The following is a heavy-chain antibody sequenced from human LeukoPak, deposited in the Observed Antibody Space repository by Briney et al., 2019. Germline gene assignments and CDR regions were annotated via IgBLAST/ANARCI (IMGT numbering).Heavy chain of an antibody. CDR2: INPNSGGT. J-gene: IGHJ5*02. Sequence: ASVKVSCKTSGYSVSDYYMHWVRQAPGRGLEWMGWINPNSGGTNYAQKFQGRVTMTRDTSISTAYMELSRLRSDDTAVYYCARGRDGAAPSGYNWFDPWGQGTLVTVSS. CDR3: ARGRDGAAPSGYNWFDP. V-gene: IGHV1-2*02. CDR1: GYSVSDYY. D-gene: IGHD3-10*01.